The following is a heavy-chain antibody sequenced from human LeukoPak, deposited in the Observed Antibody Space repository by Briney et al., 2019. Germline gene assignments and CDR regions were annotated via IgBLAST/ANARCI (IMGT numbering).Heavy chain of an antibody. Sequence: GESLKISCAASGFTFSSYGMHWVRQAPGKGLEWVAFIRYDGSNKYYADSVKGRFTISRDNSKNTLYLQMNSLRAEDTAVYYCAKGDFSGSFQTGFDYWGQGTLVTVSS. CDR1: GFTFSSYG. V-gene: IGHV3-30*02. CDR3: AKGDFSGSFQTGFDY. D-gene: IGHD1-26*01. J-gene: IGHJ4*02. CDR2: IRYDGSNK.